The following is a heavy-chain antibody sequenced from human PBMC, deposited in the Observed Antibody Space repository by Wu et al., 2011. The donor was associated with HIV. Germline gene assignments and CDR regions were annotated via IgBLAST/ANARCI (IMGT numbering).Heavy chain of an antibody. J-gene: IGHJ3*01. CDR2: IIPIFGTA. CDR3: ARDLHHYSNYPQSFDF. D-gene: IGHD4-11*01. V-gene: IGHV1-69*14. Sequence: QVQLVQSGAEVKKPGSSMKVSCTASGGTFSSYAISWVRQAPGQGLEWMGRIIPIFGTAIYAHKFQGRLTITADKSSNTASMELTSLKSEDTAVYYCARDLHHYSNYPQSFDFWGQGTMVTVSS. CDR1: GGTFSSYA.